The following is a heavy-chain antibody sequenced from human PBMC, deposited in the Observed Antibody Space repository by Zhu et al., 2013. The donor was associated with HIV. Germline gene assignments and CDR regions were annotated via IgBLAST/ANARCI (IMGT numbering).Heavy chain of an antibody. CDR2: IIPIFGTA. CDR3: ARDKYYDSSGYHNWFDP. Sequence: QVQLVQSGAEVKKPGSSVKVSCKASGGTFSSYAISWVRQAPGQGLEWMGGIIPIFGTANYAQKFQGRVTITADESTSTAYMELSSLRSEDTAVYYCARDKYYDSSGYHNWFDPWGQGTLVTVSS. D-gene: IGHD3-22*01. CDR1: GGTFSSYA. J-gene: IGHJ5*02. V-gene: IGHV1-69*01.